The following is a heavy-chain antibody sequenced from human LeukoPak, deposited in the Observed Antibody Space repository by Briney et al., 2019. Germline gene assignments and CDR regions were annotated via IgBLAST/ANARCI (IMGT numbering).Heavy chain of an antibody. Sequence: PGGSLRLSCAASVFTFSTYWMTWVRQAPGKGLEWVANIKEDGSREYYVDSVKGRFTISRDNAKNSLYLQMDSLTAEDTAVYYCARDSPGYGAYVSWGQGTLVSVSS. J-gene: IGHJ1*01. CDR2: IKEDGSRE. V-gene: IGHV3-7*01. CDR1: VFTFSTYW. D-gene: IGHD5-12*01. CDR3: ARDSPGYGAYVS.